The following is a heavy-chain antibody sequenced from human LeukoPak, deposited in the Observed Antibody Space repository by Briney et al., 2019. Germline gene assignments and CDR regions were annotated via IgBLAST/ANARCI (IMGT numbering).Heavy chain of an antibody. CDR2: IYYSGST. CDR3: ARRRGAALLPVDAFDI. V-gene: IGHV4-59*08. Sequence: SETLSLTCTVSGGSISSYYWSWIRQPPGKGLEWIGYIYYSGSTNYNPSLKSRVTISVDTSENQFSLKLSSVTAADTAVYYCARRRGAALLPVDAFDIWGQGTMVTVSS. D-gene: IGHD6-13*01. J-gene: IGHJ3*02. CDR1: GGSISSYY.